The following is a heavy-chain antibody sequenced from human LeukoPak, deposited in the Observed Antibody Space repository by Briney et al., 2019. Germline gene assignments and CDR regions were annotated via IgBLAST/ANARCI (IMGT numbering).Heavy chain of an antibody. V-gene: IGHV3-64*01. D-gene: IGHD3-3*01. CDR1: GFTFSSYA. Sequence: GGSLRLSCAASGFTFSSYAMHWVRQAPGKGLEYVSAISSNGGSTYYANSVKGRFTISRDNSKNTLYLQMGSLRAEDMAVYYCARGSYYDSWSGYFYFDYWGQGTLVTVSS. CDR2: ISSNGGST. J-gene: IGHJ4*02. CDR3: ARGSYYDSWSGYFYFDY.